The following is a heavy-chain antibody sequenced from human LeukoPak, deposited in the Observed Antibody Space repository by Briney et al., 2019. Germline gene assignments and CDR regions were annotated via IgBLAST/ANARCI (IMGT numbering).Heavy chain of an antibody. Sequence: PGGSLRLSCEASGFTFSSYWMSWVRQAPGKGLEWVANIKQDGSEKYYVDSVKGRFTISRDNAKNSLYLQMNSLRAEDTAVYYCAKEADYYDSSGYYSFDYWGQGTLVTVSS. D-gene: IGHD3-22*01. CDR1: GFTFSSYW. CDR2: IKQDGSEK. J-gene: IGHJ4*02. V-gene: IGHV3-7*03. CDR3: AKEADYYDSSGYYSFDY.